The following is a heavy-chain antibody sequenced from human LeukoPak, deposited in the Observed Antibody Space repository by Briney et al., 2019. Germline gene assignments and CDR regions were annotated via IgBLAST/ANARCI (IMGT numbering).Heavy chain of an antibody. V-gene: IGHV1-2*06. J-gene: IGHJ4*02. CDR1: GYTFTGYY. CDR3: ARDREMATIVIDY. CDR2: INPNSGGT. D-gene: IGHD5-24*01. Sequence: ASVKVSCKASGYTFTGYYTHWVRQAPGQGLEWMGRINPNSGGTNYAQKFQGRVTMTRDTSISTAYMELSRLRSDDTAVYYCARDREMATIVIDYWGQGTLVTVSS.